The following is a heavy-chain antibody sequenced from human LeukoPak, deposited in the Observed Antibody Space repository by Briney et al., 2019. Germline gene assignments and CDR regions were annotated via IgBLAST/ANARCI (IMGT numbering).Heavy chain of an antibody. CDR3: ARGLSNSRRTLLGLDY. CDR2: INHSGST. V-gene: IGHV4-34*01. Sequence: SETLSLTCAVYGGSFSGYYWSWIRQPPGKGLEWIGEINHSGSTNYNPSLKSRVTISVDTSKNQFSLKLSSVTAADTAVYYCARGLSNSRRTLLGLDYWGQGTLVAVSS. CDR1: GGSFSGYY. J-gene: IGHJ4*02. D-gene: IGHD3-16*01.